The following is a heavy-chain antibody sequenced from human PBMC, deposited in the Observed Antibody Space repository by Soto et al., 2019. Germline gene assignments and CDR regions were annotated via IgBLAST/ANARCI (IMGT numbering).Heavy chain of an antibody. CDR2: INPSVGSA. V-gene: IGHV1-46*03. CDR1: GYNFTSYY. J-gene: IGHJ4*02. CDR3: AGKGYCSGGSCYSNDY. Sequence: ASVKVSCKASGYNFTSYYMQWVRQAPGQGLEWMGRINPSVGSASYAQKFQGRDTITADESTSTAYMELSSLRSEDTAVYYCAGKGYCSGGSCYSNDYWGQGTLVTVSS. D-gene: IGHD2-15*01.